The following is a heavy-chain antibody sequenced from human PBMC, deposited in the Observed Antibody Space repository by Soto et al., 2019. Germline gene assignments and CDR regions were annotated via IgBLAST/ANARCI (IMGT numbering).Heavy chain of an antibody. J-gene: IGHJ6*02. D-gene: IGHD3-10*01. Sequence: QVQLQESGPGLVKPSETLSLTCTVSGGSISSYYWSWIRQPPGKGLEWIGYIYYSGSTNYNPSLKSRVTISVDTSKNQCSLKLSSVTAADTAVYYCARDRGYPETYGMDVWGQGTTVTVSS. V-gene: IGHV4-59*01. CDR3: ARDRGYPETYGMDV. CDR2: IYYSGST. CDR1: GGSISSYY.